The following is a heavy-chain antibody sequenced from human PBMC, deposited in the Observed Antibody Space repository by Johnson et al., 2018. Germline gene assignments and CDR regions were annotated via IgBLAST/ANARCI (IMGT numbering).Heavy chain of an antibody. V-gene: IGHV3-30*18. D-gene: IGHD6-13*01. CDR2: ISYDGSNK. J-gene: IGHJ6*02. CDR1: GFTFSNYG. Sequence: QVQLVESGGGVVQPGRSLRLSCAASGFTFSNYGIHWVRQAPGKGLEWVAVISYDGSNKYYADSVKGRFTISRDNSKNTLYSQMNSLRAEDTAVYYGAKDFGGPHIAAAGLDVWGQGTTVTVSS. CDR3: AKDFGGPHIAAAGLDV.